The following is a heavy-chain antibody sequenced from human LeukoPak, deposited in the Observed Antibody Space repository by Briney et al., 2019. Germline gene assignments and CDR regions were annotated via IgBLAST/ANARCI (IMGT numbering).Heavy chain of an antibody. CDR3: AKELGHTLPFDC. D-gene: IGHD2-2*02. V-gene: IGHV3-23*01. Sequence: PGGSLRLSCAASGFTFSSYAMSWVRQAPGKGLEWVSAMSGSGGYTYYADSVKGRFTISRDSSKNTLYLQMNSLRGEDTAGYYCAKELGHTLPFDCWGQGTLVTVSS. CDR1: GFTFSSYA. CDR2: MSGSGGYT. J-gene: IGHJ4*02.